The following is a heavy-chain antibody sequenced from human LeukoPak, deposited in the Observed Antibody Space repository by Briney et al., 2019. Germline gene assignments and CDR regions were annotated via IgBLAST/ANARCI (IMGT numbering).Heavy chain of an antibody. Sequence: SETLSLTCTVSGGSISSGGYYWSWIRQHPGKGLEWIGYIYYSGSTYYNPSLKSRVTISADTSKNQFSLKLSSVTAADTAVYYCARARSAAGNFDYWGQGTLVTVS. CDR1: GGSISSGGYY. J-gene: IGHJ4*02. CDR3: ARARSAAGNFDY. V-gene: IGHV4-31*03. D-gene: IGHD6-13*01. CDR2: IYYSGST.